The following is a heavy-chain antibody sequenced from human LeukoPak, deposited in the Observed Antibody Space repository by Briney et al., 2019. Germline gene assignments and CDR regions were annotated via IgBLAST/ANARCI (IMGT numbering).Heavy chain of an antibody. J-gene: IGHJ4*02. D-gene: IGHD6-6*01. Sequence: TXXXXGMXWVRQAPGKGLEWVSGITGSGGSTYYADSVRGRFTISRDNSKNTLNLQMNRLRAEDSAVYYCAKSRSLEYSSSSDFWGQGTLVTVSS. V-gene: IGHV3-23*01. CDR2: ITGSGGST. CDR3: AKSRSLEYSSSSDF. CDR1: TXXXXG.